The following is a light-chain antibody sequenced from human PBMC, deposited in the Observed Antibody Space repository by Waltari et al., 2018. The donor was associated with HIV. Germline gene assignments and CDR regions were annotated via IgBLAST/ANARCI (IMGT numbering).Light chain of an antibody. J-gene: IGLJ2*01. Sequence: QSTLTQPASVSVSPGHSITISCTRSTRDFVLSNFISWYQQHPGGVPNVIIYEVFSRTSGISSRLSGSRSANTASLTIAWLQPEDEADYYCASVTSNYTLIFGGGTKVTVL. CDR3: ASVTSNYTLI. CDR1: TRDFVLSNF. CDR2: EVF. V-gene: IGLV2-14*01.